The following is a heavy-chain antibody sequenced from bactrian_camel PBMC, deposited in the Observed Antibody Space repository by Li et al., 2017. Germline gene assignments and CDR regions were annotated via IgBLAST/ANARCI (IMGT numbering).Heavy chain of an antibody. CDR1: GFRFNITA. J-gene: IGHJ4*01. CDR3: AVDRPIRLVAPINTFRKIQNCGDTDDLY. D-gene: IGHD7*01. CDR2: INSGGGST. Sequence: VQLVESGGGLVQPGGSLRLSCTTSGFRFNITAMSWARQAPGKELEWVSGINSGGGSTYYLDSVKGRFAISRDNGKNAVRLRMSALSPRDTAVYFCAVDRPIRLVAPINTFRKIQNCGDTDDLYWGQGTQVTVS. V-gene: IGHV3S40*01.